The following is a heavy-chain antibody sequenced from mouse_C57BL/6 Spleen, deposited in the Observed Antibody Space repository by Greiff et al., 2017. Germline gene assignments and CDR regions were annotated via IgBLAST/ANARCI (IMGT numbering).Heavy chain of an antibody. Sequence: EVQLVESGGGLVKPGGSLKLSCAASGFTFSDYGMHWVRQAPEKGLEWVAYISSGSSTIYYADTVKGRFAISSDNATNSLFLQMTSLRSEDTAMDYCGRPYYYGSSYEYAMDYWGQGTSVTVSS. CDR2: ISSGSSTI. CDR1: GFTFSDYG. V-gene: IGHV5-17*01. J-gene: IGHJ4*01. D-gene: IGHD1-1*01. CDR3: GRPYYYGSSYEYAMDY.